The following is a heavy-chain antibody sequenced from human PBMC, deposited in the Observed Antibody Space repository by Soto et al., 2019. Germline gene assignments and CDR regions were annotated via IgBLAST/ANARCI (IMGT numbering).Heavy chain of an antibody. D-gene: IGHD3-10*01. CDR2: IKSETDGATT. CDR3: TRTILQWFGESD. Sequence: EVQLVESGGGLVKPGGSLRLSCTASGFTFTNAWMSWVRQAPGKGLEWVGRIKSETDGATTDYAAPVKGRFTISRADSTNTLYLHMNSLKTEDTAVYYCTRTILQWFGESDWCQGTLVTVSS. J-gene: IGHJ4*02. CDR1: GFTFTNAW. V-gene: IGHV3-15*01.